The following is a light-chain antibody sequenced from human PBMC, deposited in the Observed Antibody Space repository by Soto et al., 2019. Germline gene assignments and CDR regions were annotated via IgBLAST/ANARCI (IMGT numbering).Light chain of an antibody. CDR1: QSVATN. V-gene: IGKV3-15*01. Sequence: EIVMTPSPATLSVSPVERATLSCRASQSVATNLAWYQQKPGQPPRLLIYGASTRATGIPARFSGSGSGTEFTLTISSLQSVDFAVYSCQQYNNWPWTFGQGTKVDIK. CDR3: QQYNNWPWT. J-gene: IGKJ1*01. CDR2: GAS.